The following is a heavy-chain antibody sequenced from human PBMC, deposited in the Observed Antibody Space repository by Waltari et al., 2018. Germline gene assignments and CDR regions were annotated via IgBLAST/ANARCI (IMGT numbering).Heavy chain of an antibody. V-gene: IGHV1-46*01. CDR3: ARSSLGSSGLYYFDY. CDR1: GYTLTSYY. CDR2: INPSGGST. D-gene: IGHD6-6*01. J-gene: IGHJ4*02. Sequence: QVQLVQSGAEVKKPGASVKVSCKASGYTLTSYYMHWVRQAPGQGLEWMGIINPSGGSTSYAQKFQGRVTMTRDTSTSTVYMELSSLRSEDTAVYYCARSSLGSSGLYYFDYWGQGTLVTVSS.